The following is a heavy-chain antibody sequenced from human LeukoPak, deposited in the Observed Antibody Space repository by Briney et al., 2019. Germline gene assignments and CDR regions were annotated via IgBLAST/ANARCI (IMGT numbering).Heavy chain of an antibody. Sequence: GGSLRLSCAASGFTFDDYAMHWVRQAPGKGLEWVSGISWNSGSIVYADSVKGRFTISRDNAENSLYLQMNSLRAEDTALYYCARRTNLRAFDNWGQGTMVTVSS. V-gene: IGHV3-9*01. CDR1: GFTFDDYA. CDR3: ARRTNLRAFDN. J-gene: IGHJ3*02. CDR2: ISWNSGSI.